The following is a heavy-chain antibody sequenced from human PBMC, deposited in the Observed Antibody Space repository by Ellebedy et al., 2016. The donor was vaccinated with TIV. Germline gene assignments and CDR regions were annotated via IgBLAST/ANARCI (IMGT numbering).Heavy chain of an antibody. CDR2: IYYSGST. CDR3: ARGTGGGWQQWLV. Sequence: SETLSLTCTVSGGSISSYYWSWIRQPPGKGLEWIGYIYYSGSTNYNPSLKSRVTISVDTSKNQFSLKLSSVTAADTAIYYCARGTGGGWQQWLVWGQGNPGHRLL. V-gene: IGHV4-59*01. D-gene: IGHD6-19*01. J-gene: IGHJ4*01. CDR1: GGSISSYY.